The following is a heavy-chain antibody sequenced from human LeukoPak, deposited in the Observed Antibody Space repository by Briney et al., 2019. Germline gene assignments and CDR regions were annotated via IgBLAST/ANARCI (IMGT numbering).Heavy chain of an antibody. V-gene: IGHV4-39*07. CDR3: ARPGAAAGIDAFDI. CDR2: IYYSGSA. J-gene: IGHJ3*02. Sequence: SETLSLTCTVSGGSVNSGTYYWSWIRQPPGKGLEWIGNIYYSGSAYYNPSLKSRVTMSVDTSKSQFSLKLSSVTAADTAVYYCARPGAAAGIDAFDIWGQGTMVTVSS. CDR1: GGSVNSGTYY. D-gene: IGHD6-13*01.